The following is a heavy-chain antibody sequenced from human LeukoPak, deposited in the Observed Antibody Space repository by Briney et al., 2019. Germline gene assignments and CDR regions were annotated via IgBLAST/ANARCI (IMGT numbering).Heavy chain of an antibody. CDR1: RFSLSTSGVG. CDR2: IYWDDDK. CDR3: AHRSHLHAFDI. V-gene: IGHV2-5*02. Sequence: ESAPTLVNHTQTLTLTCTFTRFSLSTSGVGVGWIRQPPGKALEWLSLIYWDDDKRYSPSLKSRLTITKDTSKNQVVLTMTNMDPVDTATYYCAHRSHLHAFDIWGQGTMVAVSS. J-gene: IGHJ3*02.